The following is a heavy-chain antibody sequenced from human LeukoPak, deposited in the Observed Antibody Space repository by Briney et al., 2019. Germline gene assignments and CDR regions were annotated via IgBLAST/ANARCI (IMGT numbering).Heavy chain of an antibody. Sequence: GGSLRPSCAASGFRVSSNDMSWVRQAPGKGLEWVSVIYSGGSIYYADSVKGKFTISRDNSKNTLYLQMNRLTVEDTAVYYCARGTYDVLTGYYTPLGFWGQGTLVTVSS. CDR2: IYSGGSI. V-gene: IGHV3-66*01. J-gene: IGHJ4*02. D-gene: IGHD3-9*01. CDR1: GFRVSSND. CDR3: ARGTYDVLTGYYTPLGF.